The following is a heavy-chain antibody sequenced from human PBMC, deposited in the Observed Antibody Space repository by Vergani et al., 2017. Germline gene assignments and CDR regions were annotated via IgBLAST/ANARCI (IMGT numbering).Heavy chain of an antibody. CDR2: ISSSSSYI. D-gene: IGHD3-16*01. Sequence: EVQLVESGGGLVKPGGSLRLSCAASGFTFSSYSMNWVRQAPGKGLEWVSSISSSSSYIYYADSVKGRFTISRDNAKNSLYLQMNSLRAEDTAVYYCASGKYYSDSTSHFRGRYFDVWGRGTLVTVPS. CDR3: ASGKYYSDSTSHFRGRYFDV. CDR1: GFTFSSYS. J-gene: IGHJ2*01. V-gene: IGHV3-21*01.